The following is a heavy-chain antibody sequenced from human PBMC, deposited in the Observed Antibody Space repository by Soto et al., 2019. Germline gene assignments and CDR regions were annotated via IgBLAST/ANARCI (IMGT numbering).Heavy chain of an antibody. Sequence: QVQLVQSGDEVKKPGASVKVSCKASCYIFVNYGIAWVRQAPGQGLEWMGGISPYTGNTHSATKIQGRLTMTTDTSTSTAYMDLGSLTSDDTAVYYCVMVDNYVTPTPQDVWGQGTTVTVSS. V-gene: IGHV1-18*01. D-gene: IGHD3-16*01. CDR1: CYIFVNYG. CDR2: ISPYTGNT. CDR3: VMVDNYVTPTPQDV. J-gene: IGHJ6*02.